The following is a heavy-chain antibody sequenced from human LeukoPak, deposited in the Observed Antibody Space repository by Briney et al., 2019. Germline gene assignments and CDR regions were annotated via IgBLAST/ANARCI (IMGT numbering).Heavy chain of an antibody. CDR3: ARTRGPHIVLMVYAGNAFDI. CDR2: IIPIFGTA. V-gene: IGHV1-69*05. CDR1: GGTFSSYA. Sequence: ASVKVSCKASGGTFSSYAISWVRQAPGQGLEWMGGIIPIFGTANYAQKFQGRVTITTDESTSTAYMELSSLRSEDTAVYYCARTRGPHIVLMVYAGNAFDIWGQGTMVTVSS. J-gene: IGHJ3*02. D-gene: IGHD2-8*01.